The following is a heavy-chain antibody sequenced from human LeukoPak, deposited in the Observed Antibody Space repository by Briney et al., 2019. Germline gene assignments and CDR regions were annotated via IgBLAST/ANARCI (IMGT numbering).Heavy chain of an antibody. D-gene: IGHD5-24*01. V-gene: IGHV4-59*01. CDR2: VSYSGRT. CDR3: ARPGLRDGYNGDYWFFDL. J-gene: IGHJ2*01. Sequence: SETLSLTCTVSGGSITNYYWNWVRQSPGKDLEWIGYVSYSGRTHYTSSLKGRVAISLDMSKNQFSLNLTSVTAADTAVYYCARPGLRDGYNGDYWFFDLWGRGTLVTVSS. CDR1: GGSITNYY.